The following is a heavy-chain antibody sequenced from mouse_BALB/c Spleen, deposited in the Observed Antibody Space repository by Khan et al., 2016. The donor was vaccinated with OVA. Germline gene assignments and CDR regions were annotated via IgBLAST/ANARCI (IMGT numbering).Heavy chain of an antibody. V-gene: IGHV5-6*01. CDR3: ASHLTGSFAY. D-gene: IGHD4-1*01. CDR1: GFIFSSYS. Sequence: EVELVESGGDLVKPGGSLKLSCAASGFIFSSYSMSWVRQTPDKRLEWAATISSGGDYTYYPDSVKGRFTISRDDAKNALYLQMSSLKSEDTAMYYCASHLTGSFAYGGQGTLVTVSA. J-gene: IGHJ3*01. CDR2: ISSGGDYT.